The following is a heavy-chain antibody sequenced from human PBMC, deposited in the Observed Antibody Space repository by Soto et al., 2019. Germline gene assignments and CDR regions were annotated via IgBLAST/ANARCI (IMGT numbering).Heavy chain of an antibody. D-gene: IGHD5-12*01. J-gene: IGHJ3*02. Sequence: PGESLKISCKGSGYSFTSYWIGWVRQMPGKGLEWMGIIYPGDSDTRYSPSFQGQVTISADKSISTAYLQWSSLKASDTAMYYCASPAVSRGPLKDAFDIGGKGKMVTV. V-gene: IGHV5-51*01. CDR1: GYSFTSYW. CDR3: ASPAVSRGPLKDAFDI. CDR2: IYPGDSDT.